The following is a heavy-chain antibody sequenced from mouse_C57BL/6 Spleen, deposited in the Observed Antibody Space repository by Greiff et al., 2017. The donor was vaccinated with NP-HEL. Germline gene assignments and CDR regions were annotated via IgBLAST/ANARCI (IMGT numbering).Heavy chain of an antibody. J-gene: IGHJ2*01. Sequence: QVQLQQPGAELVKPGASVKLSCKASGYTFTSYWMHWVKQRPGQGLEWIGMIHPNSGSTNYNEKFKSKATLTVDKSSSTAYMQLSSLTSEDSAVYYCARSHSSRGYYFGYWGQGTTLTVAT. CDR2: IHPNSGST. V-gene: IGHV1-64*01. CDR3: ARSHSSRGYYFGY. D-gene: IGHD1-1*01. CDR1: GYTFTSYW.